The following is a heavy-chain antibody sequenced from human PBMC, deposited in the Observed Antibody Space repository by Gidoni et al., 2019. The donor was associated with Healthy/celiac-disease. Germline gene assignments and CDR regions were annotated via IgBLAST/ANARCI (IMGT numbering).Heavy chain of an antibody. CDR3: AKDLGGATDY. J-gene: IGHJ4*02. V-gene: IGHV3-23*01. D-gene: IGHD1-26*01. Sequence: EVQLLESGGGLVQPGGSLSPSCAASGFTFRSNAMSWVRQAPGKGLEWVSAISGSGGSTYYADSVKGRFTISRDNSKNTLYLQMNSLRAEDTAVYYCAKDLGGATDYWGQGTLVTVSS. CDR2: ISGSGGST. CDR1: GFTFRSNA.